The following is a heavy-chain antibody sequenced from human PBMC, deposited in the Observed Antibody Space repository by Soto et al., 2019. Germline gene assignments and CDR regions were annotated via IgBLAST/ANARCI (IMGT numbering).Heavy chain of an antibody. D-gene: IGHD6-19*01. V-gene: IGHV3-13*05. J-gene: IGHJ6*04. CDR2: IGTAGDP. CDR3: ARALGSLGYSSGYYYYGMDV. CDR1: GFTFSSYD. Sequence: EVQLVESGGGLVQPGGSLRLSCAASGFTFSSYDMHWVRQATGKSLEWVSAIGTAGDPYYPGSVKGRFTISRENAKNSLYLRMTGLSAGDTAVYYCARALGSLGYSSGYYYYGMDVWGKGTTVTVSS.